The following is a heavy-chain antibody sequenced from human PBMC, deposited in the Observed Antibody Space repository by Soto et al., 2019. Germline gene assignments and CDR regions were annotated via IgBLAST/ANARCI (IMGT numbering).Heavy chain of an antibody. V-gene: IGHV2-5*02. Sequence: QITLKESSPTLVKPTQTLTLTCSFSGFSLYTGGVGVGWIRQPPGKALEWLALLYWDDTRRYNPSLKNTLTIAKDTSENQVVLTVTDMDPVDTGTYFCAHYTTDTYFDVWGKGATVPVSS. J-gene: IGHJ6*04. CDR2: LYWDDTR. CDR3: AHYTTDTYFDV. CDR1: GFSLYTGGVG. D-gene: IGHD1-1*01.